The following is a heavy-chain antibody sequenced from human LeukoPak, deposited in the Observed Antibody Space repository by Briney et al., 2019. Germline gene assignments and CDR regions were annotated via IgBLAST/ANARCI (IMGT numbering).Heavy chain of an antibody. J-gene: IGHJ4*02. CDR1: GFTFSSYA. V-gene: IGHV3-23*01. D-gene: IGHD3-10*01. Sequence: GGSLRLSCAASGFTFSSYAMSWVRQAPGKGLEWVSAISGSGGSTYYADSVKGRFTISRDNSKSTLYLQMNSLRTEDTAVYYCARELGHYGLDSWGQGTLVTVSS. CDR3: ARELGHYGLDS. CDR2: ISGSGGST.